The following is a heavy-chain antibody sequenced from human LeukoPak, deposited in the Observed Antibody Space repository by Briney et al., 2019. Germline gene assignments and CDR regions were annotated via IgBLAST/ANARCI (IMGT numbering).Heavy chain of an antibody. D-gene: IGHD3-22*01. CDR3: ARGFYDSSGYYHFQH. CDR1: GGSISSYY. J-gene: IGHJ1*01. V-gene: IGHV4-59*01. Sequence: PSETLSLTCTVSGGSISSYYWSWIRQPPGKGLEWIGYIYYSGSTNYNPSLKSRVTISVDTSKNQFSLKLSSVAAADTAVYYCARGFYDSSGYYHFQHWGQGTLVTVSS. CDR2: IYYSGST.